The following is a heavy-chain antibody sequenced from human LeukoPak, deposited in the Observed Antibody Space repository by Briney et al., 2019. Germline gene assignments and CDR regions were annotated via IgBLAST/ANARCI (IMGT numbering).Heavy chain of an antibody. J-gene: IGHJ3*02. Sequence: SQTLSLTCAVSGGSISSGGYSWSWIRQPPGKVLEWIGYISSTGSTYYNLSLRSRLSISLDTSKNQFSLNLSSVTAADTAVFYCARLGITQDAFDIWGQGTMVTVSS. D-gene: IGHD5-24*01. V-gene: IGHV4-30-4*07. CDR1: GGSISSGGYS. CDR2: ISSTGST. CDR3: ARLGITQDAFDI.